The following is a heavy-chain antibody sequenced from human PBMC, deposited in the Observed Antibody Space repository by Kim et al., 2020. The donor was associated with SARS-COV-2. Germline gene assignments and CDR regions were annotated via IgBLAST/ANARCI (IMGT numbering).Heavy chain of an antibody. D-gene: IGHD5-18*01. CDR1: GFTFSGSA. CDR2: IRSKANSYAT. CDR3: TYKYSYGDGYYYGMDV. Sequence: GGSLRLSCAASGFTFSGSAMHWVRQASGKGLEWVGRIRSKANSYATAYAASVKGRFTISRDDSKNTAYLQMNSLKTEDTAVYYCTYKYSYGDGYYYGMDVWGQGTTVTVSS. J-gene: IGHJ6*02. V-gene: IGHV3-73*01.